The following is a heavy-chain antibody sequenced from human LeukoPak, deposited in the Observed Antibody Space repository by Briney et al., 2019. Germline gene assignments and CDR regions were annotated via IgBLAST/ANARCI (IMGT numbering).Heavy chain of an antibody. CDR3: ARGGGSYYMDV. D-gene: IGHD3-16*01. CDR1: GGSFRDYY. CDR2: INHSGST. Sequence: TSETLSLTCAVYGGSFRDYYWSWIRQPPGKGLEWIGEINHSGSTNYNPSLKSRVTISVDTSKNQFSLKLRSVTAADTAVYYCARGGGSYYMDVWDKGTTVTVSS. V-gene: IGHV4-34*01. J-gene: IGHJ6*03.